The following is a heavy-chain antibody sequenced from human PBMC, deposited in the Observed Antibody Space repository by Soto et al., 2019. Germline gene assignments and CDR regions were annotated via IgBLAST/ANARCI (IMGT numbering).Heavy chain of an antibody. Sequence: PSETLSLTCAVYGGSFSGYYWSWIRQPPGKGLEWIGEINHSGSTNYNPSPKSRITISVDTSKNQFSLKLSSVTAADTAVYYCARARYYYGSGSYYNNPRGYYFDYWGQGTLVTVSS. CDR2: INHSGST. D-gene: IGHD3-10*01. CDR3: ARARYYYGSGSYYNNPRGYYFDY. J-gene: IGHJ4*02. CDR1: GGSFSGYY. V-gene: IGHV4-34*01.